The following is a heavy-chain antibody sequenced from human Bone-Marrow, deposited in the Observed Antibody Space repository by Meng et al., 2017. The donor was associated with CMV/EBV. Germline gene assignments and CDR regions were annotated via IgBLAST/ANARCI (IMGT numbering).Heavy chain of an antibody. D-gene: IGHD5-18*01. CDR3: ASSLAGYSYSFDY. CDR2: INPNSAGT. J-gene: IGHJ4*02. CDR1: GYTFTDYY. Sequence: ASVKVSCKASGYTFTDYYMHWVRQAPGQGLEWMGWINPNSAGTNYAQRFQGRVTMTRDTSTSTVYMELSSLRSEDTAVYYCASSLAGYSYSFDYWGQGTLVTVSS. V-gene: IGHV1-2*02.